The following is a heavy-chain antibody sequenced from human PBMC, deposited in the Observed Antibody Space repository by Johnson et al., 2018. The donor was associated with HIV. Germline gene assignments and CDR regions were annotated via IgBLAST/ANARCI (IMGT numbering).Heavy chain of an antibody. V-gene: IGHV3-66*02. D-gene: IGHD1-7*01. CDR3: ARGGTESVGYHPAAHFLSAFDI. J-gene: IGHJ3*02. Sequence: EQLVESGGGLVQPGGSLRLSCAASGFTVSSNYMSWVRQAPGKGLAWVSVVYRGGSTYYADSVKGRFPVTRDNSKNTLYLQMNSLRVEDTAIYYCARGGTESVGYHPAAHFLSAFDIWGQGTMVTVSS. CDR1: GFTVSSNY. CDR2: VYRGGST.